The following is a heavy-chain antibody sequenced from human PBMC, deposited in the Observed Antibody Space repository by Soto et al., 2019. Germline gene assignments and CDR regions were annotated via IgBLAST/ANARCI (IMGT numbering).Heavy chain of an antibody. CDR3: ASYSSSLPFDY. CDR2: IYYSGST. CDR1: GGSISSSSYY. D-gene: IGHD6-13*01. J-gene: IGHJ4*02. Sequence: QLQLQESGPGLVKPSETLSLTCTVSGGSISSSSYYWGWIRQPPGKGLEWIGSIYYSGSTYYNPSLKSRVTISVDTSKNQFSLKLSSVTAADTAVYYCASYSSSLPFDYWGQGTLVTVSS. V-gene: IGHV4-39*01.